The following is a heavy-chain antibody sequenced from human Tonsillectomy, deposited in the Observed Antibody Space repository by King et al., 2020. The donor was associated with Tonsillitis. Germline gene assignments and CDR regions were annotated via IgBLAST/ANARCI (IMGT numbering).Heavy chain of an antibody. CDR1: GFTFSRYS. Sequence: VQLVESGGGLVQPGGSLRLSCAASGFTFSRYSMNWVRQTPGKGLEWVSYISSSSSTIYDADSVKGRFTISRDNAKNSRYLQMNSLRAEDTAVYYCAREESIAVAGELDYWGQGTLVTVSS. V-gene: IGHV3-48*01. J-gene: IGHJ4*02. CDR3: AREESIAVAGELDY. D-gene: IGHD6-19*01. CDR2: ISSSSSTI.